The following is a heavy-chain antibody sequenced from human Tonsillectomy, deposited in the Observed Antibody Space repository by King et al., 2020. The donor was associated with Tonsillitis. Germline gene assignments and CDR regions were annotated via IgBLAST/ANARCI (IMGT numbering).Heavy chain of an antibody. V-gene: IGHV4-4*07. CDR3: ARSSWADYGDYDDAFDI. CDR2: SYNSGST. J-gene: IGHJ3*02. Sequence: QLQESGPGLVKPSETLSLTCTVSGGSISSYYWSWIRQPAGKGLEWIGRSYNSGSTNYNPSLKSRVTMSVDTSKNQFSLKLRSVTAADTAVYYCARSSWADYGDYDDAFDIWGQGTMVTVSS. CDR1: GGSISSYY. D-gene: IGHD4-17*01.